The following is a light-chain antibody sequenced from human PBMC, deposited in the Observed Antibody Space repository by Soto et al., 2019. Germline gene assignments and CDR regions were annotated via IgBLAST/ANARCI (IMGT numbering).Light chain of an antibody. Sequence: QSVLTQPASVSGSPGQSITISCTGTSSDVGGYNYVSWFQQRPGKAPTLIIYEVSNRPSGVSTHFSGSKSGNTASLTISGLLPEDEAEYYCSSYTTTTRLFGGGTKLTVL. CDR3: SSYTTTTRL. V-gene: IGLV2-14*01. CDR2: EVS. J-gene: IGLJ3*02. CDR1: SSDVGGYNY.